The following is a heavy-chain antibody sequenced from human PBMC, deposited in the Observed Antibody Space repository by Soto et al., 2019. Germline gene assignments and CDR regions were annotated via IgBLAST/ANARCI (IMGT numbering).Heavy chain of an antibody. V-gene: IGHV3-30-3*01. CDR2: ISYDGSNK. J-gene: IGHJ4*02. CDR1: GFTFSSYA. CDR3: ARTWIRFGPNDY. Sequence: GGSLRLSCAASGFTFSSYAMHWFRQAPGKGLEWVAVISYDGSNKYYADSVKGRFTISRDNAKKSVYLQMNSLRVEDTAIYYCARTWIRFGPNDYWGQGAPVTVSS. D-gene: IGHD3-16*01.